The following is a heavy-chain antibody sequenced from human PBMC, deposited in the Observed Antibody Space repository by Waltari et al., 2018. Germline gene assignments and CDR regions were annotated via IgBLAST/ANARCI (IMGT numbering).Heavy chain of an antibody. V-gene: IGHV1-2*02. Sequence: QVQLVQSGAEVKKPGASVKVSCKASGYTFTGYYMHWVRQAPGQGLEWMGWINPNSGGTNYAQKLQGRVTMTRDTSISTAYMELSRLRSDDTAVYYCARKDIVVVVAAFFSMDVWGQGTTVTVS. CDR2: INPNSGGT. D-gene: IGHD2-15*01. CDR3: ARKDIVVVVAAFFSMDV. CDR1: GYTFTGYY. J-gene: IGHJ6*02.